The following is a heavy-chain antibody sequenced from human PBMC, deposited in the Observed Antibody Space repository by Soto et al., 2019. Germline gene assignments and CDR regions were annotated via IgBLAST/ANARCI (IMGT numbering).Heavy chain of an antibody. V-gene: IGHV1-69*13. CDR3: AREVTVATYHFDY. CDR2: IIPIFGSA. D-gene: IGHD5-12*01. CDR1: GGTFSSYA. J-gene: IGHJ4*02. Sequence: SVKVSCKASGGTFSSYALSWVRQAPGQGLEWMGGIIPIFGSANYAQKFQGRVTITADDSTSTAYMELSSLRPNDTAVYYCAREVTVATYHFDYWGQGTQVTVSS.